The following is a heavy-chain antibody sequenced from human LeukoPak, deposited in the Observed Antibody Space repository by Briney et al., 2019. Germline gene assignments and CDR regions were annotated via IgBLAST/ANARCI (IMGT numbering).Heavy chain of an antibody. Sequence: GGSLRLSCAASGFTFSSYSTNWVRQAPGKGLEWVSSISSSSSYIYYADSVKGRFTISRDNAKNSLYLQMNSLRAEDTAVYYCAREVKTGRFDPWGQGTLVTVSS. J-gene: IGHJ5*02. CDR2: ISSSSSYI. V-gene: IGHV3-21*01. CDR1: GFTFSSYS. CDR3: AREVKTGRFDP.